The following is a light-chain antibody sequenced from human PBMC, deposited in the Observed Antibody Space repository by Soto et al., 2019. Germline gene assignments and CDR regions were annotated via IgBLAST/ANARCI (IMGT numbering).Light chain of an antibody. Sequence: QSVLTQPPSVSAAPGQKVTISCIGSSSNIGNNYVSWFQHLPGTTHKLLIFGNHERPSGIPDRFSGSKSGTSATLGITGLQPGDEADYYCGTWDSSLSAGVFGGGTKLTVL. CDR3: GTWDSSLSAGV. CDR1: SSNIGNNY. V-gene: IGLV1-51*01. CDR2: GNH. J-gene: IGLJ2*01.